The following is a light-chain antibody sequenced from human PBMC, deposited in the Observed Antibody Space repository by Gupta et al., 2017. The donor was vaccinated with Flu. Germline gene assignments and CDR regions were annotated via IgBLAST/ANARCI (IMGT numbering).Light chain of an antibody. CDR2: RNN. V-gene: IGLV1-47*01. Sequence: VTISCSESSSNIGSNYVYWYQQLPGTAPKLLIYRNNQRPSGVPDRFSGSKSGTSASLAISGLRSEDEADYYCAAWDDSLSGLYVFGTGTKVTVL. J-gene: IGLJ1*01. CDR3: AAWDDSLSGLYV. CDR1: SSNIGSNY.